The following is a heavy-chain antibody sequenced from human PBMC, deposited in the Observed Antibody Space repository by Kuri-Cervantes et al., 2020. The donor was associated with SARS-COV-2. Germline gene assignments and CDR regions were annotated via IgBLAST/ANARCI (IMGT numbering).Heavy chain of an antibody. CDR2: IYYSGST. CDR3: ARVYYDSSGYYEVRYFDY. J-gene: IGHJ4*02. D-gene: IGHD3-22*01. CDR1: GGSISSYY. Sequence: SETLSLTCTVSGGSISSYYWSWIRQPPGKGLEWIGYIYYSGSTNYNPSLKSRVTISVDTSKNQFSLKVSSVTAADTAVYYCARVYYDSSGYYEVRYFDYWGQGTLVTVSS. V-gene: IGHV4-59*01.